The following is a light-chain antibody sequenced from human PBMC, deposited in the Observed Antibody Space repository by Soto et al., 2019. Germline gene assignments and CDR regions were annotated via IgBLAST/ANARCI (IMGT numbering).Light chain of an antibody. J-gene: IGKJ3*01. CDR2: DAS. V-gene: IGKV3-11*01. Sequence: EIVLTQSPATLSLSPGERATLSCRASQSVRNYLAWYQQKPGQAPRLLIYDASNRAAGIPARFSGSGSGTDVTLTISSLEPEEFAGYYCQQRSSWPRVTFGPGTKVDIK. CDR3: QQRSSWPRVT. CDR1: QSVRNY.